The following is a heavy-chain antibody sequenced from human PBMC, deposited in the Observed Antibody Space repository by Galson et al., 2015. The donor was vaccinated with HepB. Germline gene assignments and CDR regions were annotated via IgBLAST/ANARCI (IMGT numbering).Heavy chain of an antibody. CDR1: GYTFTSYA. CDR2: INAGNGNT. CDR3: ARDFDSSSWYNWFDP. V-gene: IGHV1-3*01. Sequence: SVKVSCKASGYTFTSYAMHWVRQAPGQRLEWMGWINAGNGNTKYSQKFQGRVTITRDTSASTAYMELSSLRSEDTAVYYSARDFDSSSWYNWFDPWGQGTLVTVSS. J-gene: IGHJ5*02. D-gene: IGHD6-13*01.